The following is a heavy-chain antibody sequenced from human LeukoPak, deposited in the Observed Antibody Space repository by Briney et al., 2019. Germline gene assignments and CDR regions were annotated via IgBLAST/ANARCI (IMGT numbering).Heavy chain of an antibody. V-gene: IGHV1-2*02. Sequence: ASVKVSCKASGYTFTGYYIHWVRQAPGQGLEWMGWISPKRGDTIYAQKFQGRVAMTRDTSISTAYMELNRLRSDDTAVYYCARGGEEYNWFDPWGQGTLVTVSS. CDR2: ISPKRGDT. D-gene: IGHD3-16*01. CDR3: ARGGEEYNWFDP. CDR1: GYTFTGYY. J-gene: IGHJ5*02.